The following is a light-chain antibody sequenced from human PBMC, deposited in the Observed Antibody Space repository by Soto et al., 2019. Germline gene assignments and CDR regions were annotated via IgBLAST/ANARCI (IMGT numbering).Light chain of an antibody. CDR2: AAS. V-gene: IGKV1-27*01. Sequence: DIQMTQSPSSLSASVGDRVTITCRASQGISNYLAWYQQKPGKVPKLLIYAASTLQSGVPSRFSASGSGTEFTLTISTLQPEDVGTDYCQKYNRGPLTFGGGTKVDIK. J-gene: IGKJ4*01. CDR3: QKYNRGPLT. CDR1: QGISNY.